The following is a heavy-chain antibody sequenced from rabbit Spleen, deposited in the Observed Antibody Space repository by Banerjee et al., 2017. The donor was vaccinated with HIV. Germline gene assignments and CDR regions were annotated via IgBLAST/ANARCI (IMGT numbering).Heavy chain of an antibody. J-gene: IGHJ4*01. Sequence: QELKESGGRLVTPGASLTLTCTASGIDFNSYYYMCWVRQAPGKGLEWIACIDTSSGSTWYASWVNGRFTISRSTSLNTVDLKVTSPTAADTATYFCVREVAAKFSLWGQGTLVTVS. CDR1: GIDFNSYYY. V-gene: IGHV1S43*01. CDR3: VREVAAKFSL. CDR2: IDTSSGST. D-gene: IGHD4-1*01.